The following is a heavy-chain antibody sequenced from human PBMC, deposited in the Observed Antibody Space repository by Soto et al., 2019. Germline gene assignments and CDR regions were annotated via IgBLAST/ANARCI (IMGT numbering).Heavy chain of an antibody. J-gene: IGHJ3*01. V-gene: IGHV3-30*04. Sequence: QVQLVQSGGGVVQPGTSLRLSCAASGFIFSDYVMYWFRQTPGKGLEWMAVISYDGTNKHYANSVKGRFFISRDNSNNTLYLQMSSLRPEDSAIYYCARDNTGLCQGACDVWGRGTLVAVSS. CDR1: GFIFSDYV. D-gene: IGHD2-8*02. CDR2: ISYDGTNK. CDR3: ARDNTGLCQGACDV.